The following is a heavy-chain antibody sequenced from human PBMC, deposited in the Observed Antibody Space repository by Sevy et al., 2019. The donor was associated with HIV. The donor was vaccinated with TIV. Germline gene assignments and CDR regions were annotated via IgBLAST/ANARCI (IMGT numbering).Heavy chain of an antibody. J-gene: IGHJ5*02. Sequence: GGSLGLSCKVSGFTFSTYAFHWVRQAPGKGLEWVSSISRSSTVYYADSVRGRFTISRDNVKNSLFLEMNSLRDEDTAVYYCAREAYYYDSREENWFDPWGQGTLVTVSS. CDR3: AREAYYYDSREENWFDP. V-gene: IGHV3-48*02. CDR2: ISRSSTV. D-gene: IGHD3-22*01. CDR1: GFTFSTYA.